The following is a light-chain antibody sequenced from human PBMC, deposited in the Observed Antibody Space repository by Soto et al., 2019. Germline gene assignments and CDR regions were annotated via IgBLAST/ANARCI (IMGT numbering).Light chain of an antibody. CDR3: QQSSSTPIT. J-gene: IGKJ5*01. V-gene: IGKV1-39*01. Sequence: DIQMTQSPSSLAASVGDRVTITCRASQSISSYLNWYQQKPGKAPKLLIYAASSLQSGVPSRFSGSGSGTDFTLTISSLPPEDFATYYCQQSSSTPITFGQGTRLEIK. CDR2: AAS. CDR1: QSISSY.